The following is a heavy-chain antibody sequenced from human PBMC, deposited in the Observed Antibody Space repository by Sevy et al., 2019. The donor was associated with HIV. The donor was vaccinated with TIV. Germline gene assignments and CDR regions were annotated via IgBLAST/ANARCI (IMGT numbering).Heavy chain of an antibody. V-gene: IGHV3-7*01. CDR1: GFTFSRDW. CDR3: ARGANNLYN. CDR2: IKADGSET. J-gene: IGHJ4*02. Sequence: GGSLRLSCAAFGFTFSRDWMTWVRQAPGKGLEWVAKIKADGSETYSVDSVKGRFSISRDNAKNALYLQMNSLRAEDTAVYYCARGANNLYNWGQGTLVTVSS. D-gene: IGHD3-10*01.